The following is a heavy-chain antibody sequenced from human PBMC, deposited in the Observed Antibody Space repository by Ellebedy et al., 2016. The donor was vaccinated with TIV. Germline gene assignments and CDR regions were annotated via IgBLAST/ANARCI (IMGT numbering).Heavy chain of an antibody. V-gene: IGHV1-2*02. D-gene: IGHD2-15*01. Sequence: ASVKVSCKASGYAFTSYYIHWVRQAPGQGLEWMGWINPNSGGTNYAQKFQGRVTMTRDTSISTAYMELSRLRSDDTAVYYCATRYCSGDSCYPDYWGQGTLVTVSS. CDR2: INPNSGGT. CDR3: ATRYCSGDSCYPDY. CDR1: GYAFTSYY. J-gene: IGHJ4*02.